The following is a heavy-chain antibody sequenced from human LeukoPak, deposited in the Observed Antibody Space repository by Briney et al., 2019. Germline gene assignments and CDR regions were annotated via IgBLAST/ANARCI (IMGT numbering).Heavy chain of an antibody. Sequence: ASVKVSCKASGYTFTDYFIHWVRQAPGQGLEWMGRLNPNSGGTNYAQKFQGWVTMTRDTSISTAYMELSRLRSDDTAVYYCARLAENNWGDDYWGQGTLVTVSS. V-gene: IGHV1-2*04. CDR3: ARLAENNWGDDY. CDR1: GYTFTDYF. CDR2: LNPNSGGT. D-gene: IGHD7-27*01. J-gene: IGHJ4*02.